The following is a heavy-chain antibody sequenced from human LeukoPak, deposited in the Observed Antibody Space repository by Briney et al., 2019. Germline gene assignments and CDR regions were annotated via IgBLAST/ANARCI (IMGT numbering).Heavy chain of an antibody. D-gene: IGHD3-22*01. CDR2: ISYDGSNK. V-gene: IGHV3-30*18. Sequence: GGSLRLSCAAFGFTFSSYGMHWVRQAPGKGLEWVAVISYDGSNKYYADSVKGRFTISRDNSKNTLYLQMNSLRAEDTAVYYCAKDYDSSGYLGGGIDYWGQGTLVTVSS. J-gene: IGHJ4*02. CDR1: GFTFSSYG. CDR3: AKDYDSSGYLGGGIDY.